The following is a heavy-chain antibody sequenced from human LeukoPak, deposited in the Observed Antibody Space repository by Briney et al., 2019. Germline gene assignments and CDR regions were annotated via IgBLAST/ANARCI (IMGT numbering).Heavy chain of an antibody. CDR2: IRYDGSNK. CDR1: GFTFSSYG. Sequence: GGSLRLSCAASGFTFSSYGMHWARQAPGKGLEWVAFIRYDGSNKYYADSVKGRFTISRDNSKNTLYLQMNSLKSEDTALYYCITPDKPLGYCSGGSCSLGCSWGKGTTVAISS. CDR3: ITPDKPLGYCSGGSCSLGCS. V-gene: IGHV3-30*02. D-gene: IGHD2-15*01. J-gene: IGHJ6*04.